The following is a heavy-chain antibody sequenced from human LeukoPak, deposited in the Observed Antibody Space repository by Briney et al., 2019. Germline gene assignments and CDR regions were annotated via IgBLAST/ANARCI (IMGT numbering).Heavy chain of an antibody. CDR2: IYSIWST. CDR1: GGSISSVRYC. V-gene: IGHV4-61*02. D-gene: IGHD3-22*01. J-gene: IGHJ4*02. Sequence: PSETLSLTCTVSGGSISSVRYCWSWIGQPDGKGVDWIRRIYSIWSTNYNPFLKRRLTISVDTYKNQFSLKLSSVTAADTAVYYCAREGSYDSSGYYRPFDYWGQGTLVTVSS. CDR3: AREGSYDSSGYYRPFDY.